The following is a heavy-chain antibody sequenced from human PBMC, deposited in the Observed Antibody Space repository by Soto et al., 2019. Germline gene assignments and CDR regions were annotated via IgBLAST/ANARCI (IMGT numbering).Heavy chain of an antibody. CDR2: TRNKANSYAA. CDR1: GFRFSDYY. V-gene: IGHV3-72*01. CDR3: ARETGGSYEF. Sequence: PGGSLRLSCAASGFRFSDYYMDWVRQLPGMGLEWVGRTRNKANSYAAEYAPSVRGRFTISRHDSEESMFLQLNSLKTEDTAVFHGARETGGSYEFWGEGALVTVCS. J-gene: IGHJ4*02. D-gene: IGHD1-26*01.